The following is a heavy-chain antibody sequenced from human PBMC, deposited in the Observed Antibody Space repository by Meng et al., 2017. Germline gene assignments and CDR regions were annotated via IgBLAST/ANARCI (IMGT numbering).Heavy chain of an antibody. CDR3: ARDSMGCSSTSCYEVVYYYYYYGMDV. CDR2: IWYDGSNK. D-gene: IGHD2-2*01. J-gene: IGHJ6*02. Sequence: GGSLRLSCAASGFTFSSYGMHWVRQAPGKGLEWVAVIWYDGSNKYYADSVKGRFTISRDNSKNTLYLQMNSLRAEDTAVYYCARDSMGCSSTSCYEVVYYYYYYGMDVWGQGTTVTVSS. CDR1: GFTFSSYG. V-gene: IGHV3-33*01.